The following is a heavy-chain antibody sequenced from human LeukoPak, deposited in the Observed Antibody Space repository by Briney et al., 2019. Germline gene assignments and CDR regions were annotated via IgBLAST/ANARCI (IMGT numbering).Heavy chain of an antibody. V-gene: IGHV3-48*04. Sequence: GGSLRLSCAASGFTFSSYSINWVRQAPGKGLEWVSYISGTGSTIYYADSVKGRFTISRDNAKNSLYLQMNSLRAEDTAVYYCARDPNWGSPFFDYWGQGTLVTVSS. D-gene: IGHD7-27*01. CDR2: ISGTGSTI. J-gene: IGHJ4*02. CDR1: GFTFSSYS. CDR3: ARDPNWGSPFFDY.